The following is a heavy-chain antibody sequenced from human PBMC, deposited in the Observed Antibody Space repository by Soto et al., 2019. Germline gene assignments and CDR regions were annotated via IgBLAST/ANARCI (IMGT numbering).Heavy chain of an antibody. CDR3: ATGALGGRHQLVRDAFDC. CDR1: GGTFDSYS. CDR2: VAPIFDFS. V-gene: IGHV1-69*02. J-gene: IGHJ3*01. Sequence: QVQLVQSGAEVKKPGSSVRVSCKASGGTFDSYSISWVRQAPGQGPEWVGKVAPIFDFSRYAPEFQGRVTIIADKTTSTAYLDLSGLTSEDTVVYYCATGALGGRHQLVRDAFDCWGQGTMVTVSS. D-gene: IGHD3-10*01.